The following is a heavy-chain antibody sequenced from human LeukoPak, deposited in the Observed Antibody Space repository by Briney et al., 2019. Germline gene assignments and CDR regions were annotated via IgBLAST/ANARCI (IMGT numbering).Heavy chain of an antibody. CDR1: GGSISSYY. Sequence: SETLSLTCTVSGGSISSYYWSWIRQPPGKGLEWIGYIYYSGSTNYNPSLKSRVTISVDTSKNQFSLKLSSVTAADTAVYYCARHRGAISPNWFDPWGQGTLVTVSS. J-gene: IGHJ5*02. D-gene: IGHD3-10*01. CDR3: ARHRGAISPNWFDP. V-gene: IGHV4-59*01. CDR2: IYYSGST.